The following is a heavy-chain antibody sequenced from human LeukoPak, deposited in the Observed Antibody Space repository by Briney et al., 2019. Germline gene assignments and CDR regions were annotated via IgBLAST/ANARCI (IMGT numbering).Heavy chain of an antibody. D-gene: IGHD3-10*01. CDR2: IIPIFGTA. Sequence: SVKVSCKASGGTFSSYAISWVRQAPGQGLEWMGGIIPIFGTANYAQKFQGRVTITADESTSTAYMELSSLRSEDTAVYYCARDSSPTKLRYYYVDVWGKGTTVTVSS. CDR1: GGTFSSYA. J-gene: IGHJ6*03. CDR3: ARDSSPTKLRYYYVDV. V-gene: IGHV1-69*01.